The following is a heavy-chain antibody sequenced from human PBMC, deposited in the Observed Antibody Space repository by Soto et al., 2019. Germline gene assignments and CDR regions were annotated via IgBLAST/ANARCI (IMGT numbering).Heavy chain of an antibody. CDR2: IYPGDSDT. Sequence: PGESLKISCKGSGYSFTSYWIGWVRQMPGKGLEWMGIIYPGDSDTRYSPSFQGQVTISADKSISTAYLQWSSLKASDTAMYYCAPPAIFGGVPKTLFASWGQGPLVPVPP. CDR3: APPAIFGGVPKTLFAS. V-gene: IGHV5-51*01. CDR1: GYSFTSYW. D-gene: IGHD3-3*01. J-gene: IGHJ4*02.